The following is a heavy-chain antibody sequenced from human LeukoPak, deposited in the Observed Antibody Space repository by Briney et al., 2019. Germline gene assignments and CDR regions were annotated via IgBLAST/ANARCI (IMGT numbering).Heavy chain of an antibody. CDR2: IYYSGST. D-gene: IGHD4-11*01. V-gene: IGHV4-31*03. J-gene: IGHJ5*02. Sequence: TASETLSLTCIVSGGSISSGGYYWSWIRQHPGKGLEWIGYIYYSGSTYYNPSLKSRVTISVDTSKNQFSLKLSSVTAADTAVYYCARVRETTVTNWFNPWGQGTLVTVSS. CDR3: ARVRETTVTNWFNP. CDR1: GGSISSGGYY.